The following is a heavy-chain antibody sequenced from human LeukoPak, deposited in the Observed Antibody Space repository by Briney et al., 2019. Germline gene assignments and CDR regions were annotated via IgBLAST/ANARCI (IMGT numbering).Heavy chain of an antibody. Sequence: SVKVSFKASGGTFSSYAISWVRQAPGQGLEWMGGIIPIFGTANYAQKFQGRVTITADESTSTAYMELSSLRSEDTAVYYCARGGEEVVVVVAAPYNWFDPWGQGTLVTVSS. CDR1: GGTFSSYA. CDR2: IIPIFGTA. CDR3: ARGGEEVVVVVAAPYNWFDP. V-gene: IGHV1-69*13. D-gene: IGHD2-15*01. J-gene: IGHJ5*02.